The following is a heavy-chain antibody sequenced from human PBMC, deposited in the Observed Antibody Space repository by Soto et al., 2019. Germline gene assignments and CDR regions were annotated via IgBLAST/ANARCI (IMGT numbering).Heavy chain of an antibody. V-gene: IGHV1-18*01. CDR1: GYSFSSYG. J-gene: IGHJ4*02. D-gene: IGHD5-12*01. Sequence: QVQLVQSGAEVKKPGASVKVSCVASGYSFSSYGISWVRQAPGQGLEWVGWISAYNGNTNYAQRVQGRVTMTKDISPTTAYMELRSLRSDDTAVYYCARGGTYTGYDYAAEDKWGQGTLVTVSS. CDR2: ISAYNGNT. CDR3: ARGGTYTGYDYAAEDK.